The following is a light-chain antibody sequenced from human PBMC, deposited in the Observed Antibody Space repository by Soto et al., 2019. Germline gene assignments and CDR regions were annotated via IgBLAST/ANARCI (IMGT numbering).Light chain of an antibody. V-gene: IGKV3-20*01. CDR2: GAS. CDR1: QSVSGSY. J-gene: IGKJ1*01. Sequence: EIVLTQSPGTLSLSPGERATLSCRASQSVSGSYLAWYQKKPGQAPRLLIYGASSRATGIPDRFSGSGSGTDFTLTISRLEPEDFAVYYCQQYGSSLTWTFGQGTKVEIQ. CDR3: QQYGSSLTWT.